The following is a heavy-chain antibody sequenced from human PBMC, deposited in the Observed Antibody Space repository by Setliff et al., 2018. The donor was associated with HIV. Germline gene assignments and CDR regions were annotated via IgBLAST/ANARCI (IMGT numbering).Heavy chain of an antibody. J-gene: IGHJ4*02. CDR3: AKPMGDFWSAYSFDC. Sequence: TGGSLRLSCAASGFTFSNYGMHWVRQAPGKGLEWVAVIWYDGSDKYYGGSVKGRFTISRDNSKSTLYLQMNALRSEDTAVYYCAKPMGDFWSAYSFDCWGRGTQVTVSS. CDR1: GFTFSNYG. CDR2: IWYDGSDK. V-gene: IGHV3-30*02. D-gene: IGHD3-3*01.